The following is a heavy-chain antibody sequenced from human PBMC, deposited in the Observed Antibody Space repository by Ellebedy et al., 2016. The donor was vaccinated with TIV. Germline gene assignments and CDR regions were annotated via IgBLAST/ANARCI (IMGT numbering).Heavy chain of an antibody. CDR1: GFTVRSNY. Sequence: GESLKISCAASGFTVRSNYMSRVRQAPGKGLEWVSVIYSGGSTDYADSVKGRFTISRDNSKNTLYLQMNNVRAEDTAVYYCARRVGLGGYWYFDLWGRGTLVAVSS. J-gene: IGHJ2*01. CDR3: ARRVGLGGYWYFDL. CDR2: IYSGGST. D-gene: IGHD3-10*01. V-gene: IGHV3-53*01.